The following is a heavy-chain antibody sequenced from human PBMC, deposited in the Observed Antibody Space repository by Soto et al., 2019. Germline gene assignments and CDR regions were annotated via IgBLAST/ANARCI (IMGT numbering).Heavy chain of an antibody. D-gene: IGHD6-13*01. CDR2: IYHGGST. Sequence: SETLSLTCAVSGGSISSGGYSWSWIRQPPGKGLEWIGYIYHGGSTYYNPSLKSRVTISVDRSKNQFSLKLSSVTAADTAVYYCARGRVAAGAFDYWGQGTLVTVSS. V-gene: IGHV4-30-2*01. CDR3: ARGRVAAGAFDY. CDR1: GGSISSGGYS. J-gene: IGHJ4*02.